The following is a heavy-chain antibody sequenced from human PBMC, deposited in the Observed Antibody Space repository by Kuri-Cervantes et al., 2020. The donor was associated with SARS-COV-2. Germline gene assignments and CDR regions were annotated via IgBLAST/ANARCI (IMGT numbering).Heavy chain of an antibody. Sequence: YTFTGYYMHWVRHAPGQGLEWMGWINPNSGGTNYEQKFQGRVTMTRDTSISTAYMELSRLRSDDTAVYYCARGSDSAGTARSACDIWGQGTMVTVSS. CDR2: INPNSGGT. CDR1: YTFTGYY. CDR3: ARGSDSAGTARSACDI. J-gene: IGHJ3*02. V-gene: IGHV1-2*02. D-gene: IGHD1-1*01.